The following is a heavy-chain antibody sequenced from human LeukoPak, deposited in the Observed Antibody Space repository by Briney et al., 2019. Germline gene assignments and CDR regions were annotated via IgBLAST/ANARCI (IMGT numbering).Heavy chain of an antibody. D-gene: IGHD3/OR15-3a*01. CDR3: ARQTGSGLFILP. J-gene: IGHJ4*02. CDR2: IYYSGNT. CDR1: GVSISSSNSY. Sequence: SETLSLTCTVSGVSISSSNSYWGWIRQPPGKGLEWIGSIYYSGNTYYNASLKSQVSVSIDTSKNRFSLKLTSVTAADTAVYYCARQTGSGLFILPGGQGTLVTVSS. V-gene: IGHV4-39*01.